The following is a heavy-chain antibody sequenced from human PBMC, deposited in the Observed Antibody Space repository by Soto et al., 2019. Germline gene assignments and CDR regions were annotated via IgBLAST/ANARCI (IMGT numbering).Heavy chain of an antibody. CDR3: ASPLIYYFDY. V-gene: IGHV3-48*03. CDR2: ISSSGSTI. D-gene: IGHD2-8*01. CDR1: GFTFSSYE. J-gene: IGHJ4*02. Sequence: ESGGGLVQPGGSLRLSCAASGFTFSSYEMNWVRQAPGKGLEWVSYISSSGSTIYYADSVKGRFTISRDNAKNSLYLQMNSLRAEDTAVYYCASPLIYYFDYWGQGTLVTVSS.